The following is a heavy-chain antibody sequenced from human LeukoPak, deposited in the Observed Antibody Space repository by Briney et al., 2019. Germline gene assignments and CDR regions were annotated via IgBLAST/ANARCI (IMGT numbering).Heavy chain of an antibody. Sequence: GGSLRLSCAASGFTFSSYGMHWVRQAPGKGLEWVAFIRYDGSNKYYADSVKGRFTISRDNAKDTLYLHMNSLTAEDTAVYYCARGAKWAYYFDYWGQGTLVTVSS. CDR2: IRYDGSNK. CDR3: ARGAKWAYYFDY. CDR1: GFTFSSYG. D-gene: IGHD1-26*01. V-gene: IGHV3-30*02. J-gene: IGHJ4*02.